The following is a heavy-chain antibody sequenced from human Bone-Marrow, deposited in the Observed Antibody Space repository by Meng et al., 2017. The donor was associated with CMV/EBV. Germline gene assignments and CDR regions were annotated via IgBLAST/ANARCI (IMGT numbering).Heavy chain of an antibody. Sequence: GGSLRLSCAASGFTFRNHGMHWVRQAPGKGLEWVAVIWYDGSNKYYADSVNGRFAISRDNSKMTLDLQMNNLRAEDTAIYYCARDRSARFFDYWGRGTLVPAPQ. J-gene: IGHJ4*02. CDR1: GFTFRNHG. D-gene: IGHD6-25*01. CDR2: IWYDGSNK. CDR3: ARDRSARFFDY. V-gene: IGHV3-33*01.